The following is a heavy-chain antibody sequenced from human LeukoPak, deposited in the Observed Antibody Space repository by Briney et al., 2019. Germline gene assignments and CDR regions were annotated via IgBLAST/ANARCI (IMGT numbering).Heavy chain of an antibody. CDR2: IYPGDSDT. J-gene: IGHJ4*02. V-gene: IGHV5-51*01. Sequence: RGESLKISCKGSGYSFATHWIGWVRQMPGKGLEWMGIIYPGDSDTRYSPSFQGQVTISADKSITTAHLQWNSLKASDTAMYYCARTVSDVSDYWGQGTLVTVPS. D-gene: IGHD3-16*01. CDR3: ARTVSDVSDY. CDR1: GYSFATHW.